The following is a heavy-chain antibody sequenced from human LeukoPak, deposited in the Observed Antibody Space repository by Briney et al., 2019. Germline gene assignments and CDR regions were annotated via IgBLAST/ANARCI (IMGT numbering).Heavy chain of an antibody. CDR2: INSDGSRT. CDR1: GFTFGSYW. J-gene: IGHJ5*02. V-gene: IGHV3-74*01. D-gene: IGHD5/OR15-5a*01. Sequence: PGGSLRLSCAASGFTFGSYWLHWVRQTPGKGLAWVSRINSDGSRTNYADSVKGRFTSSRDNAKNTLYLQMNSLRVEDTAVYFCARGGPVKSIYDPHWYDPWGQGILVTVSS. CDR3: ARGGPVKSIYDPHWYDP.